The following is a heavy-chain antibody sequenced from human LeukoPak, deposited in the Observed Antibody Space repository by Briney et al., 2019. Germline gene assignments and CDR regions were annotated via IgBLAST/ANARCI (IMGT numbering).Heavy chain of an antibody. D-gene: IGHD6-19*01. CDR1: GGSFSGYY. CDR3: ARHTRYSSGWHTNYYYMDV. V-gene: IGHV4-34*01. CDR2: INHSGST. Sequence: SETLSLTCAVYGGSFSGYYWSWIRQPPGKGLEWIGEINHSGSTNYNPSLKRRVTISVDTSKNQFSLKLSSVTAADTAVYYCARHTRYSSGWHTNYYYMDVWGKGTTVTVSS. J-gene: IGHJ6*03.